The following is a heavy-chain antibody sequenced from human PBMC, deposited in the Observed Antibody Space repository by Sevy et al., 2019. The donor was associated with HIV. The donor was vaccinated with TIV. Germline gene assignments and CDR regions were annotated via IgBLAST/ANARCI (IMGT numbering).Heavy chain of an antibody. CDR1: GGSISSYY. CDR3: ARDQGYSSSSGYYYYGLDV. CDR2: IYYGGST. V-gene: IGHV4-59*01. J-gene: IGHJ6*02. D-gene: IGHD6-6*01. Sequence: SETLSLTCTVSGGSISSYYWNWIRQPPGKGLEWIGYIYYGGSTSYKPSLRSRFSMSVDTSKNQIFLQLSSVTAADQGEYYCARDQGYSSSSGYYYYGLDVWGQGTTVTVSS.